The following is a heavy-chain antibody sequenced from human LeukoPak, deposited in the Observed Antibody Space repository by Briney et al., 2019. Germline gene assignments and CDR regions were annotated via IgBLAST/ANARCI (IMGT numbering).Heavy chain of an antibody. CDR3: ASSSLNYYDSSGYYSY. CDR1: GGSFSGYS. J-gene: IGHJ4*02. V-gene: IGHV4-30-2*01. D-gene: IGHD3-22*01. CDR2: IYHSGST. Sequence: SETLSLTCAVYGGSFSGYSWSWIRQPPGKGLEWTGYIYHSGSTYYNPSLKSRVTISVDRSKNQFSLKPSSVTAADTAVYYCASSSLNYYDSSGYYSYWGQGTLVTVSS.